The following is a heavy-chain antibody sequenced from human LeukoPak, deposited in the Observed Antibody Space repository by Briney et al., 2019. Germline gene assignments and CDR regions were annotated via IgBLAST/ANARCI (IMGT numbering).Heavy chain of an antibody. CDR2: IYYSGST. J-gene: IGHJ3*02. D-gene: IGHD6-13*01. Sequence: PSETLSLTCTVSGGSISSGDYYWSWIRQPPGKGLEWIGYIYYSGSTYYNPSLKSRVTISVDTSKNQFSLKLSSVTAADTAVYYCASWYSSSWGDAFDIWGKGTTVTVSS. CDR1: GGSISSGDYY. V-gene: IGHV4-30-4*08. CDR3: ASWYSSSWGDAFDI.